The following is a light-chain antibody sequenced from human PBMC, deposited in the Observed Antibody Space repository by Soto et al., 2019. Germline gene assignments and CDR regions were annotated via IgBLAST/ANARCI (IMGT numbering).Light chain of an antibody. Sequence: QSALTQPPSASESPGQSVTISCTGTSSDVGGYNYVSWYQQHPGKAPKLMIYEVTKRPSGVPDRFSGSKSGNTASLTVSGLQAEDEADYYCSSYAGSNVYVFGTGTKLTVL. J-gene: IGLJ1*01. CDR1: SSDVGGYNY. CDR3: SSYAGSNVYV. V-gene: IGLV2-8*01. CDR2: EVT.